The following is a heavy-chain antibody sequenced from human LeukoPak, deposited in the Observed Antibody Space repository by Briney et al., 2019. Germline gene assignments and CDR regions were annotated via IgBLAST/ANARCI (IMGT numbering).Heavy chain of an antibody. CDR1: GGSFSGYY. V-gene: IGHV4-34*01. CDR2: INHSGST. Sequence: SETLSLTCAVYGGSFSGYYWSWIRQPPGKGLEWIGEINHSGSTNYNPSLKSRVTISVDTSKNQFSLKLGSVTAADTAVYYCARGSWRVWQWRDRQNFFDYWGQGTLVTVSS. J-gene: IGHJ4*02. D-gene: IGHD6-19*01. CDR3: ARGSWRVWQWRDRQNFFDY.